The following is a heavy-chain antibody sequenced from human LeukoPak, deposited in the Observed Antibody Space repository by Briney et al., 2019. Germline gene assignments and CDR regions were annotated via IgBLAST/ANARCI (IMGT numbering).Heavy chain of an antibody. CDR1: GGSISSGSYY. J-gene: IGHJ3*02. V-gene: IGHV4-61*02. D-gene: IGHD6-13*01. CDR2: IYTSGST. CDR3: AHSSSSRVDI. Sequence: SETLSLTCTVSGGSISSGSYYWSWIRQPAGKGLEWIGRIYTSGSTNYNPSLKSRVTIPVDTSKNQFSLKLSSVTAADTAVYYCAHSSSSRVDIWGQGTMVTVSS.